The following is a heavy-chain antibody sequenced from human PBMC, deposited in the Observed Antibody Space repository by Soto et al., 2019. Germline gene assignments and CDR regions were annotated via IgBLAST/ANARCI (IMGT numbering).Heavy chain of an antibody. J-gene: IGHJ4*02. CDR1: GFTFSSYG. V-gene: IGHV3-33*01. CDR2: IWYDGSNK. D-gene: IGHD1-26*01. Sequence: GGSLRLSCAASGFTFSSYGMHWVRQAPDKGLEWVAVIWYDGSNKYYADSVKGRFTISRDNSKNTLYLQMNSLRAEDTAVYYCARVGGVGATTYYFHYWGQGTLVTVSS. CDR3: ARVGGVGATTYYFHY.